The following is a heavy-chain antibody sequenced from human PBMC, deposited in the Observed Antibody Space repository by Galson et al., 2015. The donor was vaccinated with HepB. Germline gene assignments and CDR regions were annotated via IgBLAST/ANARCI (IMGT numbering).Heavy chain of an antibody. Sequence: SLRLSCAASGFTFGDYAMSWFRQAPGKGLEWVGFIRSKAYGGTTEYAASVKGRFTISRDDSKSIAYLQMNSPKTEDTAVYYCTRDDDSPPFTIFGAVIARPSFDYWGQGTLVTVSS. J-gene: IGHJ4*02. D-gene: IGHD3-3*01. CDR1: GFTFGDYA. CDR3: TRDDDSPPFTIFGAVIARPSFDY. V-gene: IGHV3-49*03. CDR2: IRSKAYGGTT.